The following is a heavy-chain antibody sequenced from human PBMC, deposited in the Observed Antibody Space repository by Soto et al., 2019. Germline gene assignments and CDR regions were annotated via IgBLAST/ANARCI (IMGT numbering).Heavy chain of an antibody. CDR3: VRDQKYFRVNGNWFDS. V-gene: IGHV1-18*04. CDR1: GYTSADFG. J-gene: IGHJ5*01. Sequence: WASVKVSCKASGYTSADFGISWVRQAPGQGREWMVWLSGNNGASNPAPKVQGRITMTLDTSTGLSYMTMRSLRSDDTAIYYCVRDQKYFRVNGNWFDSWGQGTLVTVSS. CDR2: LSGNNGAS. D-gene: IGHD2-2*01.